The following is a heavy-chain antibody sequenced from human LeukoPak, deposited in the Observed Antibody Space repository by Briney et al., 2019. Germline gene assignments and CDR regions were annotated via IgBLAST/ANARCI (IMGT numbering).Heavy chain of an antibody. CDR3: ARDNYYYGMDV. V-gene: IGHV4-59*01. CDR2: IYYSGST. CDR1: GGSISSYY. J-gene: IGHJ6*02. Sequence: PSETLSLTCTVSGGSISSYYWSWIRQPPGKGLEWIGYIYYSGSTNYNPSLKSRVTISVDTSKNQFSLKLSSVTAADTAVYYRARDNYYYGMDVWGQGTTVTVSS.